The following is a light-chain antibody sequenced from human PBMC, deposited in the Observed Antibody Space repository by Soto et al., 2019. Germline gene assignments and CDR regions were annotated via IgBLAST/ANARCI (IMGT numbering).Light chain of an antibody. CDR1: QSVSSN. Sequence: IVMTQSPATLSVSPGERATLSCRASQSVSSNLVWYQQTPGQAPRLLIYGASTRATGIPARFSGSGAGTEVTLTISSLQSEDCAVYYCQQYNNWPPMYTFGQGTKLEIK. CDR2: GAS. V-gene: IGKV3-15*01. J-gene: IGKJ2*01. CDR3: QQYNNWPPMYT.